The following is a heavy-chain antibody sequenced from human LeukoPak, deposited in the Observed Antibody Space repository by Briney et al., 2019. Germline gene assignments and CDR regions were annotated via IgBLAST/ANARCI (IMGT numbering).Heavy chain of an antibody. Sequence: PSETLSLTCAVSGYSISSGYYGGWIRQPPGKGLEWIGSIYHSGSTYYNPSLKSRVTISVDTSKNQFSLKLSSVTAADTAVYYCARHRSYPSMVFDIWGQGTMVTVSS. CDR3: ARHRSYPSMVFDI. D-gene: IGHD6-6*01. CDR2: IYHSGST. J-gene: IGHJ3*02. V-gene: IGHV4-38-2*01. CDR1: GYSISSGYY.